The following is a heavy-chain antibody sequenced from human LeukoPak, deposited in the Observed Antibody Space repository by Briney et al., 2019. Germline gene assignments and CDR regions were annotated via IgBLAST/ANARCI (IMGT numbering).Heavy chain of an antibody. D-gene: IGHD3-16*01. CDR3: ARVGSYYYYYMDV. CDR1: GGSISSDDYY. J-gene: IGHJ6*03. V-gene: IGHV4-30-4*01. Sequence: PSETLSLTCTVSGGSISSDDYYWSWIRQPPGKGLEWIGYTYYSGSTYYNPSLKSRIIISVDTSKNHFSLKVNSVTAADTAVYYCARVGSYYYYYMDVWGKGTTVTVSS. CDR2: TYYSGST.